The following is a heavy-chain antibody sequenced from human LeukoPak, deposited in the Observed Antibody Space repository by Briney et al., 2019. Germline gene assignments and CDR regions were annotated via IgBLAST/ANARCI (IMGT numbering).Heavy chain of an antibody. V-gene: IGHV3-74*01. CDR3: SRGSDI. D-gene: IGHD3-9*01. CDR2: INNDGSIT. CDR1: GFTVNTNC. Sequence: GGSLRLSCGASGFTVNTNCMHCVRQAPGKGLAWVSRINNDGSITNYADSVKGRFTISRDNAKNTLYLQINSLTVEDTAVYYCSRGSDIRGQGTLVTVSS. J-gene: IGHJ4*02.